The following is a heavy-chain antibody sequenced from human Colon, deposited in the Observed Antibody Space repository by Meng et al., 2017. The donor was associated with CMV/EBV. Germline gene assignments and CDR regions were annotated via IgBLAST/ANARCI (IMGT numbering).Heavy chain of an antibody. V-gene: IGHV3-66*01. Sequence: GESLKISCAASGFTVSSNYMSWVRQAPGKGLEWVSVIYSGGSTYYADSVKGRFTISRDNSKNTLYLQMNSLRADDTAVYYCARDPSLITISGVVTYGMDVWGPGTTVTVSS. J-gene: IGHJ6*02. CDR3: ARDPSLITISGVVTYGMDV. CDR2: IYSGGST. CDR1: GFTVSSNY. D-gene: IGHD3-3*01.